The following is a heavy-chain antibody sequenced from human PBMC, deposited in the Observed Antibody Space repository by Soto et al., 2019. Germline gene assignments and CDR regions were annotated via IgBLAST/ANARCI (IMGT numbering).Heavy chain of an antibody. V-gene: IGHV3-23*01. Sequence: EVQLLESGGGLVQPGGSLRLSCAASGFTFSSYAMSWVRQAPGKGLEWVSAISGSGGSTYYADSVKGRFTISRDNSKNTLYLQMNSLRAEDTAVYYCAKGSPPMVRGVTSAFDIWGQGTMVTGSS. D-gene: IGHD3-10*01. CDR2: ISGSGGST. CDR3: AKGSPPMVRGVTSAFDI. CDR1: GFTFSSYA. J-gene: IGHJ3*02.